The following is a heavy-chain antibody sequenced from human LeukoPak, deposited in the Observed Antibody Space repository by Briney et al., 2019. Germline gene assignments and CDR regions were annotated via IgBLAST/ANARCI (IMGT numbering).Heavy chain of an antibody. V-gene: IGHV4-4*02. D-gene: IGHD2-8*01. J-gene: IGHJ4*02. CDR2: ISLSGLT. CDR3: SRENGAFSPFGY. Sequence: SGTLSLTCGVSGGSITSTNWWSWVRPPPGEGLEWIGEISLSGLTNYNPSLKSRVTMALDKSKNHLSLNLTSVTAADTAIYYCSRENGAFSPFGYWGQGTLVTVPS. CDR1: GGSITSTNW.